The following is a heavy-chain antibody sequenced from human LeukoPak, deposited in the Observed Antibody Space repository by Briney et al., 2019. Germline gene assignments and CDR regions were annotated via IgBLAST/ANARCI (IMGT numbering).Heavy chain of an antibody. V-gene: IGHV3-15*01. CDR1: GFTVSSNY. Sequence: PGGSLRLSCAASGFTVSSNYMSWVRQAPGKGLEWVGQIKTKTDGGTTESAATVKGRFTISRDDSKNALYLQMNSLKIEDTAMYYCTTLYGSGNYYWGQGTLVTVSS. CDR2: IKTKTDGGTT. D-gene: IGHD3-10*01. CDR3: TTLYGSGNYY. J-gene: IGHJ4*02.